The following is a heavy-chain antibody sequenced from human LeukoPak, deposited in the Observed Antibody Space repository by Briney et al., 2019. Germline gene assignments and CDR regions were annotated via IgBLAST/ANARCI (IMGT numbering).Heavy chain of an antibody. Sequence: GASVKVSCKASGGTFSSYAISWVRQAPGQGLEWMGRIIPILGIANYAQKFQGRVTITADKSTSTAYMELSSLRSEDTAVYYCASDFGGDAPFDYWGQGTLVTVSS. CDR2: IIPILGIA. J-gene: IGHJ4*02. CDR3: ASDFGGDAPFDY. V-gene: IGHV1-69*04. CDR1: GGTFSSYA. D-gene: IGHD2-21*02.